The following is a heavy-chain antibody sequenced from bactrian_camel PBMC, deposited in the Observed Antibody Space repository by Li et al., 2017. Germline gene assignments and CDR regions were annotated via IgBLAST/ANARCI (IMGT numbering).Heavy chain of an antibody. J-gene: IGHJ4*01. V-gene: IGHV3S26*01. CDR2: VIAGSGSP. CDR3: AATYGLGTRDPLSWVHYQY. Sequence: HVQLVESGGGSVQAGGSLRLSCAFSGYTYSGHCMGWFRQAPGKEREGVAVIAGSGSPGYADPVKGRFTISKDNAKNTLYLQMFSLTPDDTAMYYCAATYGLGTRDPLSWVHYQYWGQGTQVTVS. CDR1: GYTYSGHC. D-gene: IGHD5*01.